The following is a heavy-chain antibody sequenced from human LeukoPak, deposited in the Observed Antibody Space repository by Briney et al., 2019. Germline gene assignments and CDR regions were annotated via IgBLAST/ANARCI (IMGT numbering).Heavy chain of an antibody. CDR2: ISYDGSNE. CDR1: GFTFSSYV. J-gene: IGHJ3*02. Sequence: GGSLRLSCAASGFTFSSYVMHWVRQAPGKGLEWVAIISYDGSNEYYADSVKGRFTISRDNSKNTLYLQMNSLRAADTAVYYCARVEDSDAFDIWGQGTMVTVSS. V-gene: IGHV3-30*04. CDR3: ARVEDSDAFDI.